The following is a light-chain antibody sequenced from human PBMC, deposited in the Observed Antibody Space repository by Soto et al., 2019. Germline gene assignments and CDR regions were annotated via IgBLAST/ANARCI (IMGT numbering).Light chain of an antibody. V-gene: IGKV1-5*01. CDR3: QQYFGLWT. J-gene: IGKJ1*01. Sequence: DIQLTQSPSTLSASVGDRVTITCRASQTISTFLAWYQQKPGKAPHLLIYGASSLQSGVPSTFSGSGSGTAFTLSISSLPPDGLGTYYCQQYFGLWTFGQGTKV. CDR1: QTISTF. CDR2: GAS.